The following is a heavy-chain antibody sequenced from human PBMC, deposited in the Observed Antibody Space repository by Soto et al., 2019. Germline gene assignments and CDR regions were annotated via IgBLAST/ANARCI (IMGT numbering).Heavy chain of an antibody. Sequence: QVQLVESGGGVVQPGRSLRLSCAVSGFNCSNYAMHWVRQAPGKGLEWVAVISSDGSNKYYADSVKGRFTISRDSSRNTLYLQMNSLRAEDTAVYYCARDDCSSGSCYPDYYYYYGMDVWGQGTTVTVSS. CDR1: GFNCSNYA. D-gene: IGHD2-15*01. CDR2: ISSDGSNK. V-gene: IGHV3-30-3*01. J-gene: IGHJ6*02. CDR3: ARDDCSSGSCYPDYYYYYGMDV.